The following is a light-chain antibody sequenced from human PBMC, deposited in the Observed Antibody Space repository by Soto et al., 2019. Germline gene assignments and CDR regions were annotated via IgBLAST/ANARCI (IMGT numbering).Light chain of an antibody. CDR3: QHYNNWPRT. J-gene: IGKJ1*01. CDR1: QSVSSN. V-gene: IGKV3-15*01. Sequence: EIVMTQSPATLSVSPGERATLSCRASQSVSSNLAWYQQKPGQAPRLLIYGASTRATGIPARFSGSGSGTEXTXXXXSLQSEDFAXXYXQHYNNWPRTFGQGTKVEIK. CDR2: GAS.